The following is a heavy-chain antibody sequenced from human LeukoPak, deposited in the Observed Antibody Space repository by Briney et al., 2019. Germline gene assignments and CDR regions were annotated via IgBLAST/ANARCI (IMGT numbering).Heavy chain of an antibody. Sequence: SETLSLTCTVSGGSISSYYWSWIRQPAGKGLEWIGRIYTSGSTNYNPSLKSRVTMSVDTSKNQFSLKLSSVTAADTAVYYCARGYCSGGSCYFHYYYMDVWGKGTTVTVSS. CDR3: ARGYCSGGSCYFHYYYMDV. CDR1: GGSISSYY. D-gene: IGHD2-15*01. CDR2: IYTSGST. V-gene: IGHV4-4*07. J-gene: IGHJ6*03.